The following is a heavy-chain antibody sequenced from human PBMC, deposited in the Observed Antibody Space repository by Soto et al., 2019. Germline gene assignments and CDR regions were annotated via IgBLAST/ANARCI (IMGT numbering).Heavy chain of an antibody. J-gene: IGHJ4*02. CDR2: IWYDGSNK. D-gene: IGHD3-22*01. V-gene: IGHV3-33*01. Sequence: QVQLVESGGGVVQPGRSLRLSCAASGFTFSSYGMHWVRQAPGKGLEWVAVIWYDGSNKYYADPVKGRFTISRDNSKNTLYLQMNSLRAEDTAVYYCAREVVVIGFDYWGQGTLVTVSS. CDR3: AREVVVIGFDY. CDR1: GFTFSSYG.